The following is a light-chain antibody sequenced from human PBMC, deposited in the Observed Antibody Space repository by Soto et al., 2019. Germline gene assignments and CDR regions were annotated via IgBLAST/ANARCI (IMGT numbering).Light chain of an antibody. CDR2: KAS. J-gene: IGKJ4*01. V-gene: IGKV1-5*03. CDR1: QSINNW. CDR3: QQYDSYPFT. Sequence: DIQMTQSPSTLSASEGDRVTITCRASQSINNWLAWYQQKPGKAPKLLISKASNLKSGVPSRFSGTGSGTEFTLPISSLQPDDFASYYCQQYDSYPFTFGGGTKGEI.